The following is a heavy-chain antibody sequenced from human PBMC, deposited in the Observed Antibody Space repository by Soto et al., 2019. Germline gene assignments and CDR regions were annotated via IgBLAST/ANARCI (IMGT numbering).Heavy chain of an antibody. CDR1: GGSISSYY. D-gene: IGHD1-26*01. CDR3: ARRYGSAIDY. V-gene: IGHV4-59*08. CDR2: IYYSGST. Sequence: QVQLQESGPGLVKPSETLYLTCTVSGGSISSYYWSWIRQPPGKGLEWIGYIYYSGSTNYNPSLKSRISIAVATSKNQFSLKLSSVTASDTDVYYRARRYGSAIDYWGEGTLVTVSS. J-gene: IGHJ4*02.